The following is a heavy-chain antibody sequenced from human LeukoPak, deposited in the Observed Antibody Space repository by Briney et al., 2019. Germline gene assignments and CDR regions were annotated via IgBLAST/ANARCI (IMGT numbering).Heavy chain of an antibody. Sequence: PGGSLRLSCAASGFIFSSYSMNWVRQAPGKGLEWVSYISSSSSTMYYAASVKGRFSISRDNAQNSLYLQMNSLRAEDTAVYYCAKLFTQLWFIAEDYWGQGTLVTVSS. CDR2: ISSSSSTM. V-gene: IGHV3-48*01. CDR3: AKLFTQLWFIAEDY. J-gene: IGHJ4*02. CDR1: GFIFSSYS. D-gene: IGHD5-18*01.